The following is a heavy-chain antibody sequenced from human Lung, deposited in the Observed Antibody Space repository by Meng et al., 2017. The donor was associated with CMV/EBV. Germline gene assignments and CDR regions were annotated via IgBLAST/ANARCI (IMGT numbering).Heavy chain of an antibody. V-gene: IGHV4-59*01. CDR1: GGSISSYY. Sequence: LRLSCSVSGGSISSYYWSWIRQPPGKGLEWIGYSGSTNYNPSLQSRVTISVDTSKNQFSLKLSSVTAADTAVYYCARGGRFSDAWGQGTLVTVYS. J-gene: IGHJ5*02. CDR2: SGST. CDR3: ARGGRFSDA. D-gene: IGHD3-10*01.